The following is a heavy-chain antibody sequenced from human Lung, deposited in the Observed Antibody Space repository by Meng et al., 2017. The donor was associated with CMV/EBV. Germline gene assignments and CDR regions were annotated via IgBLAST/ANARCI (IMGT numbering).Heavy chain of an antibody. CDR3: ARDSSGSYYGAFDI. J-gene: IGHJ3*02. CDR1: GYTFTNYF. CDR2: INTGSGST. Sequence: SVXVSXXASGYTFTNYFMHWVRQGPGQGLEWMGVINTGSGSTNYAQKFQGRVSMTRDTSTSTVYMEVSSLRSEDTAVYFCARDSSGSYYGAFDIWGRGTMVT. D-gene: IGHD1-26*01. V-gene: IGHV1-46*01.